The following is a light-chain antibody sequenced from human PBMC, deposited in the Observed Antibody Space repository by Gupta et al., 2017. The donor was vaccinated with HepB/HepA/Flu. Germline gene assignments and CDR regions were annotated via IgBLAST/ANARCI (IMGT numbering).Light chain of an antibody. Sequence: SYVLTQPPSVSVAPGKTARITCGVNNIGRKSVHWYQQKPGQAPVVVIYYDSDRPSGIPERFSGSNSGNTATLTISRVEAGDEADYYCQVWDSSSDHWVFGGGTKLTVL. CDR3: QVWDSSSDHWV. V-gene: IGLV3-21*04. J-gene: IGLJ3*02. CDR2: YDS. CDR1: NIGRKS.